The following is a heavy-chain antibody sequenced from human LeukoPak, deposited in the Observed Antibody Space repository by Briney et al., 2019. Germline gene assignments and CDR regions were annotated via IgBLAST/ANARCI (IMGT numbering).Heavy chain of an antibody. J-gene: IGHJ3*02. D-gene: IGHD6-13*01. Sequence: ASVKVSCKASGYTFTGYYMHWVRQAPGQGLEWMGWINPNSGGTNYAQKFQGRVTMTRDTSISTAYMELSRLRSDDTAVYYCARDPFLLYSRWHIWGQGTMVTVSS. CDR3: ARDPFLLYSRWHI. CDR1: GYTFTGYY. V-gene: IGHV1-2*02. CDR2: INPNSGGT.